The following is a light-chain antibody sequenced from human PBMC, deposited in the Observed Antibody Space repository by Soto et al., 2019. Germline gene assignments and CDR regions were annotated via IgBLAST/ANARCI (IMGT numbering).Light chain of an antibody. CDR1: QSVGTY. CDR3: QQRYRAYT. J-gene: IGKJ2*01. CDR2: DAV. Sequence: EIVLTQSPAILSLSPGAGATLSCRASQSVGTYVAWYQQKPGQAPRLLIYDAVNRATGIPPRFSGSGSGTDFPLTTSNLEPEDFAVYYCQQRYRAYTLGQGTKLEI. V-gene: IGKV3-11*01.